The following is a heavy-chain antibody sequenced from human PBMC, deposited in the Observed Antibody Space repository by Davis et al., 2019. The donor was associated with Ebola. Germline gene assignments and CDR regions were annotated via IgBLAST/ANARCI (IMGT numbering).Heavy chain of an antibody. Sequence: PGGSLRLSCAASGFTFSSYEMNWVRQAPGKGLEWVSYISSSGSTIYYADSVKGRFTISRDNAKNSLYLQMNSLRAEDTAVYYCARDLGYYDFWSGYWSYWGQGTLVTVSS. CDR2: ISSSGSTI. V-gene: IGHV3-48*03. J-gene: IGHJ4*02. CDR1: GFTFSSYE. CDR3: ARDLGYYDFWSGYWSY. D-gene: IGHD3-3*01.